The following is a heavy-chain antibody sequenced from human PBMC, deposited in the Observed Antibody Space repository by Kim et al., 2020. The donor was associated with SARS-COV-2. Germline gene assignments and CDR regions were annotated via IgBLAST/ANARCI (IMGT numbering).Heavy chain of an antibody. J-gene: IGHJ6*02. V-gene: IGHV1-58*01. CDR2: IAVGSGNT. CDR1: GFTFSTSA. Sequence: SVKVSCKASGFTFSTSAVQCVRQARGQRLEWIGWIAVGSGNTNYAQRVQERVTITRDMSTSTVYMELRSLRSEDTAVYYCAAVRSGSNGASYYYYGLDVWGQGTTVTVSS. CDR3: AAVRSGSNGASYYYYGLDV. D-gene: IGHD1-26*01.